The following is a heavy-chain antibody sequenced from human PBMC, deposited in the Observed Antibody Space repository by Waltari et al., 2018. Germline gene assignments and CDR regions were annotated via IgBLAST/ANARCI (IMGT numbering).Heavy chain of an antibody. CDR1: GFTFSSSS. D-gene: IGHD1-26*01. V-gene: IGHV3-48*04. CDR3: ARLGVSHFDY. CDR2: ISATSSSI. J-gene: IGHJ4*02. Sequence: EILVVESGGGLVQPGGSLRLSCAASGFTFSSSSMTWVRQAPGKGLEWVSYISATSSSIYYADSVKGRFTISRDNAQNSLYLQMNSLRAEDTALYYCARLGVSHFDYWGQGTLVTVSS.